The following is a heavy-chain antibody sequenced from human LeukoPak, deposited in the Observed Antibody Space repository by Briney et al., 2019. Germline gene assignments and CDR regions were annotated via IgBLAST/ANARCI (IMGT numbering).Heavy chain of an antibody. D-gene: IGHD1-26*01. CDR3: ARDEPNLYSGSLG. J-gene: IGHJ4*02. Sequence: PGGSLRLSCAASGFTLSSYWTSWVRQAPGKGLEWVANITQDGSEKYYVDSVKGRFTISRDNAKNTLYLQMNSLRAEDTAVYYCARDEPNLYSGSLGWGQGTLVTVSS. CDR2: ITQDGSEK. V-gene: IGHV3-7*04. CDR1: GFTLSSYW.